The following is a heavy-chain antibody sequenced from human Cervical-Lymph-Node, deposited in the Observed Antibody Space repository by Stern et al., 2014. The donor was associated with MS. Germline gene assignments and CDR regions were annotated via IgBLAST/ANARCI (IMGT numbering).Heavy chain of an antibody. CDR2: YDHQHGET. J-gene: IGHJ6*02. Sequence: QVLLVQSGAEVKKPGASVKVSCKVSVYNLTEMSMHWGRQAPGKGLEWMGGYDHQHGETVYAQKIQGRVPMAEDRSTDTAYMELTSLRSDDTAVYYCATHRGRVTYYYGLDVWGQGTTVTVSS. CDR3: ATHRGRVTYYYGLDV. D-gene: IGHD2-21*02. CDR1: VYNLTEMS. V-gene: IGHV1-24*01.